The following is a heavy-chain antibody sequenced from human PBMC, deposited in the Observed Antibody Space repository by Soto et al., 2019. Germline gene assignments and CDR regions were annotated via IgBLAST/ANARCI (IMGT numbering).Heavy chain of an antibody. V-gene: IGHV3-23*01. CDR2: ISGSGEMT. CDR1: GXTVRGDA. CDR3: ARSEMTYNWND. D-gene: IGHD1-1*01. J-gene: IGHJ4*02. Sequence: GSLRLTCAASGXTVRGDAMSWVRQAPGKGLEWVSSISGSGEMTHYAESVKGRFTISRDNSKNTLYLQMERLRAEDTALYYCARSEMTYNWNDWGQGTLGTVSS.